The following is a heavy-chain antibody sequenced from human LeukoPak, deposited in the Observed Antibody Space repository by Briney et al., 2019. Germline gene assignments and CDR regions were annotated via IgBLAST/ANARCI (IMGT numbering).Heavy chain of an antibody. CDR2: ISAYNANT. V-gene: IGHV1-18*01. CDR1: GYTCTSYG. D-gene: IGHD6-13*01. J-gene: IGHJ4*02. Sequence: GASVKVSCKASGYTCTSYGISWVRQAPGQGLERMGWISAYNANTNYAQKLQGRVTMTTDTSTSTAYMELRSLRSDDTAVYYCARVYQKIAAAGTIGRLRLQEFDYWGQGTLVTVSS. CDR3: ARVYQKIAAAGTIGRLRLQEFDY.